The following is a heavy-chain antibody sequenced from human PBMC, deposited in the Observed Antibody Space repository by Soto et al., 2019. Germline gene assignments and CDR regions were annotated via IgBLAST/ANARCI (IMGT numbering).Heavy chain of an antibody. V-gene: IGHV1-18*01. D-gene: IGHD6-6*01. CDR3: ARDGGYSSSWGDWFDP. Sequence: GASVXVSCKASGFTFSSYGISWVRQAPGQGLEWMGWISAYNGNTNYAQKLQGRVTMTTDTSTSTAYMELRSLRSDDTAVYYCARDGGYSSSWGDWFDPWGQGTLVTVSS. J-gene: IGHJ5*02. CDR1: GFTFSSYG. CDR2: ISAYNGNT.